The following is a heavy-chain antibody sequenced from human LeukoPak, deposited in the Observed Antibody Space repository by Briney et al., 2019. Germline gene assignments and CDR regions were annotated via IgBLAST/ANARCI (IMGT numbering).Heavy chain of an antibody. CDR2: INSDGSYT. V-gene: IGHV3-74*01. CDR3: ARDPGYWDY. D-gene: IGHD6-13*01. J-gene: IGHJ4*02. Sequence: GGSLRLSCAASGFSFSSYCMHWVRQAPGKGLVCVSRINSDGSYTSYADSVKGRFTISRDNAKNRLYLQMNSLRAEDTAVYYCARDPGYWDYWGQGTLVTVSS. CDR1: GFSFSSYC.